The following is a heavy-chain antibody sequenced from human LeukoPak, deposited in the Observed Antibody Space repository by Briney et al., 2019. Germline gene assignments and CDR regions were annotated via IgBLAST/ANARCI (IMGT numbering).Heavy chain of an antibody. V-gene: IGHV3-64*01. CDR3: ARDGLLGGYALYFDC. Sequence: GRSLRLSCAASGFTFSSYAMHWVRQAPGKGLEYVSGINNNGGRTYYGNSVKGRFTISRDNSKNTLYLQMGSLRAEDMAVYYCARDGLLGGYALYFDCWGQGTLVTVSS. D-gene: IGHD5-12*01. CDR2: INNNGGRT. CDR1: GFTFSSYA. J-gene: IGHJ4*02.